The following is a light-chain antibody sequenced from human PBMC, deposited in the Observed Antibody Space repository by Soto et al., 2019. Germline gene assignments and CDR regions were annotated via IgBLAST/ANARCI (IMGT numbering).Light chain of an antibody. CDR2: SAS. CDR3: RHFGSLPET. Sequence: EVVLTQSPGTLSLSPGERVTLSCRASQSVASSYLAWYQQKPGRAPRLLFYSASSRATGIPDRFSGSGSGTDFTLTISRLEPEDFAVYYCRHFGSLPETFGQGT. CDR1: QSVASSY. V-gene: IGKV3-20*01. J-gene: IGKJ1*01.